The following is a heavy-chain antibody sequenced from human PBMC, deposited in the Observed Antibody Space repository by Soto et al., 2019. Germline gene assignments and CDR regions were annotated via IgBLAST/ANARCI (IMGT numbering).Heavy chain of an antibody. CDR2: IYYSGST. Sequence: ASETLSLTCTVSGGSISSYYWSWIRQPPGKGLEWIGYIYYSGSTNYNPSLKSRVTISVDTSKNQFSLKLSSVAAADTAVYYCATSLEYSSSYDYWGQGTLVTVSS. J-gene: IGHJ4*02. V-gene: IGHV4-59*08. CDR1: GGSISSYY. D-gene: IGHD6-6*01. CDR3: ATSLEYSSSYDY.